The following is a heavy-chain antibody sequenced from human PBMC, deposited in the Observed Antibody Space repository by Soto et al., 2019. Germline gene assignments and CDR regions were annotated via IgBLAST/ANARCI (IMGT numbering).Heavy chain of an antibody. CDR3: ARDSVRSWYFDL. Sequence: EVQLVESGGGLVKPGGSLRLSCAASRFTFSTYNMNWVRQAPGKGLEWVSSISSSSNYIYYADSVKGRFTISRDNAKNSLYLHMNSLRAEDTAVYYCARDSVRSWYFDLWGRGTLVTVAS. J-gene: IGHJ2*01. CDR1: RFTFSTYN. CDR2: ISSSSNYI. V-gene: IGHV3-21*01.